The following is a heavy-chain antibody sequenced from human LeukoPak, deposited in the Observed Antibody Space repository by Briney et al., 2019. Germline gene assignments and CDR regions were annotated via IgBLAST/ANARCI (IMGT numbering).Heavy chain of an antibody. V-gene: IGHV3-7*01. J-gene: IGHJ4*02. CDR3: ARDLLDY. CDR2: IKQDGSEK. Sequence: PGGSLRLSCAASGFTFDDYTMHWVRQAPGKGLEWVANIKQDGSEKYYVDSVKGRFTISRDNAKNSPYLQMNSLRAEDTAVYYCARDLLDYWGQGTLVTVSS. CDR1: GFTFDDYT.